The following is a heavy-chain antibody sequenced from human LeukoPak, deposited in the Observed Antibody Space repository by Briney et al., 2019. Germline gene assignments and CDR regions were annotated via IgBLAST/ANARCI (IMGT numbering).Heavy chain of an antibody. CDR1: GFTFSSEA. D-gene: IGHD2-15*01. CDR2: ISGSGGST. CDR3: AKDGGAATRYFDY. J-gene: IGHJ4*02. Sequence: GGSLRLSCAASGFTFSSEAMSWVRQAPGKGLEWVSGISGSGGSTYYEDSVKGRFTISRDNSKNTLYLQMNSLRAEDTAVYYCAKDGGAATRYFDYWGQGTLVTVSS. V-gene: IGHV3-23*01.